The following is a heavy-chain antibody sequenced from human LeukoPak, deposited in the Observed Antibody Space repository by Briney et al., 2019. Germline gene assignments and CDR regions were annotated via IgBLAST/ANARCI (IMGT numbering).Heavy chain of an antibody. Sequence: PSQTLSLTCTVSGGSISSGGYYWSWIRQHPGKGLEWIGYIYYSGSTHYNPSLKSRVTISVDTSKNQFSLKLSSVTAADTAVYYCARVLNVGLLWFGELLGGYFDYWGQGTLVTVS. CDR2: IYYSGST. D-gene: IGHD3-10*01. CDR1: GGSISSGGYY. CDR3: ARVLNVGLLWFGELLGGYFDY. J-gene: IGHJ4*02. V-gene: IGHV4-31*03.